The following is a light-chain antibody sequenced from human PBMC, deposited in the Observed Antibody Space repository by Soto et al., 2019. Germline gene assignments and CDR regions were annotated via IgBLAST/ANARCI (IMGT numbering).Light chain of an antibody. CDR1: QSVSSSY. V-gene: IGKV3-20*01. J-gene: IGKJ5*01. Sequence: EIVLTQSPATLSVSPGERATLSCRASQSVSSSYLAWYQQNPGQAPRVLIYGASSRATGIPDRFSGSGSGTDFTLTIIRLEPEDFAVYDCQQYGSSPSTFGQGTRLEIK. CDR2: GAS. CDR3: QQYGSSPST.